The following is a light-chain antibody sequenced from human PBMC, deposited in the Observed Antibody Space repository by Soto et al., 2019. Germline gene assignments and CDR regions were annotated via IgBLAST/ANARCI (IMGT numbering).Light chain of an antibody. V-gene: IGLV2-8*02. J-gene: IGLJ1*01. CDR3: SSYAGSNNYV. CDR1: SSDVGGYNY. CDR2: EVT. Sequence: QSALTQPPSASRSPGQSVTISCTGTSSDVGGYNYVSWYQQHPDKTPKLMIYEVTKRPSGVPDRFSGSKSGDTASLTVSGLQAEDEADYYCSSYAGSNNYVFGTGTKVTVL.